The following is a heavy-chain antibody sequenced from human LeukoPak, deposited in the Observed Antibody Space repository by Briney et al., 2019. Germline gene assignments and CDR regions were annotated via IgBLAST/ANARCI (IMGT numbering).Heavy chain of an antibody. D-gene: IGHD5-24*01. CDR2: IYYSGST. Sequence: PSETLSLTCTVSGGSISSYYWSWIRQPPGKGLEWIGYIYYSGSTNYNPSLKSRVTISVDTSKNQFSLKLSSVTAADTAVYYCARHIHPDERWLQLFDYWGQGTLVTVSS. V-gene: IGHV4-59*08. J-gene: IGHJ4*02. CDR1: GGSISSYY. CDR3: ARHIHPDERWLQLFDY.